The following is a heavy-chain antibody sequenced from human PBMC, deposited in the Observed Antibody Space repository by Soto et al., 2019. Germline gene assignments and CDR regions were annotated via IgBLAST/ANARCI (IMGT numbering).Heavy chain of an antibody. CDR3: ARPTYYDSSGYWGDDAFEI. D-gene: IGHD3-22*01. Sequence: SETLSLTCTVSGGSISSGDYYWSWIRQPPGKGLEWIGYIYYSGSTYYNPSLKSRVTISVDTSKNQFSLKLSSVTAADTAVYYCARPTYYDSSGYWGDDAFEIWGQGTMVTVSS. V-gene: IGHV4-30-4*01. CDR1: GGSISSGDYY. CDR2: IYYSGST. J-gene: IGHJ3*02.